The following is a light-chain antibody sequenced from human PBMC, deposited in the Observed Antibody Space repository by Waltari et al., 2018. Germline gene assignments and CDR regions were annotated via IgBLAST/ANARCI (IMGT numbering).Light chain of an antibody. CDR1: QSIRSS. CDR2: EAS. V-gene: IGKV1-5*03. CDR3: QQYDAYALT. Sequence: IQMTQSPSTLSASVGARVTITCRASQSIRSSLAWYQQKPGKATKFLIYEASSLESGVPSRFSGSGAGTEFTLTISSLQPDDFATYFCQQYDAYALTFGGGTKVEIK. J-gene: IGKJ4*01.